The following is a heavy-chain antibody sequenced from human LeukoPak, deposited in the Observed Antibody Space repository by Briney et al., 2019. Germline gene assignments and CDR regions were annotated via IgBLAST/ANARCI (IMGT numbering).Heavy chain of an antibody. J-gene: IGHJ3*01. CDR2: IRPSGIA. D-gene: IGHD5-12*01. CDR1: GGSITSTNHF. CDR3: AREVDIPVDSDGFDL. Sequence: SQTLSLTCSVSGGSITSTNHFWRWIRQPPGEGLEWIAYIRPSGIAWYNPSLTSRAVISIDTSKNQFSLTVNSVTAADTAMYYCAREVDIPVDSDGFDLWGQGTMVTVSS. V-gene: IGHV4-30-4*08.